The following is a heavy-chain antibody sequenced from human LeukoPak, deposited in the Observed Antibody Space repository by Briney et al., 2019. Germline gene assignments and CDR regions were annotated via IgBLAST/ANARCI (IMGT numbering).Heavy chain of an antibody. CDR3: ARDGGSGNSSY. J-gene: IGHJ4*02. CDR2: IYYSGSS. Sequence: TLSLTCTVTGDSISSGGYYWRWIRQHRGKGREWIGYIYYSGSSYYNPALKSQFTISVYTSKNQFSLKLSSVTAADTAVYYCARDGGSGNSSYWGQGTLVTVSS. V-gene: IGHV4-31*01. CDR1: GDSISSGGYY. D-gene: IGHD3-10*01.